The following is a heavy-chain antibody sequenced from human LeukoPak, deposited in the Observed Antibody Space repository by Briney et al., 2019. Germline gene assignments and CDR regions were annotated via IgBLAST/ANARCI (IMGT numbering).Heavy chain of an antibody. CDR1: GYSFTSYW. V-gene: IGHV5-51*01. D-gene: IGHD3-22*01. CDR2: IYPGDSDT. Sequence: PGESLKISCKGSGYSFTSYWIGWVRQMPGKGLEWMGIIYPGDSDTRYSPSFQGQVTTSADKSISTAYLQWSSLKASDTAMYYCARRRRLDSSGYYTLDAFDIWGQGTMVTVSS. J-gene: IGHJ3*02. CDR3: ARRRRLDSSGYYTLDAFDI.